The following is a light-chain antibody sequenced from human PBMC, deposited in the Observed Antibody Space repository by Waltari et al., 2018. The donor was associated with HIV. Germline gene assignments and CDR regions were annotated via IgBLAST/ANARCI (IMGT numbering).Light chain of an antibody. V-gene: IGKV3-20*01. CDR2: GAS. J-gene: IGKJ1*01. CDR1: QSIGSDY. Sequence: EIVLTQSPGTLSLSPGERATPSCRASQSIGSDYLAWYQQKPGQAPRLLIYGASIRATGIPDRFSGSGSGTDFTLTISRLEPEDFAVYYCQQYGSSPKTFGQGTKVEIK. CDR3: QQYGSSPKT.